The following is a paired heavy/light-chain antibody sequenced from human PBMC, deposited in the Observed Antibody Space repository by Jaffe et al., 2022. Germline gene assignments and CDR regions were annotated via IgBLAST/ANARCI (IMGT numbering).Light chain of an antibody. CDR1: QSVSSSY. CDR2: GAS. V-gene: IGKV3-20*01. CDR3: QQYGSPIT. Sequence: EIVLTQSPGTLSLSPGERATLSCRASQSVSSSYLAWYQQKPGQAPRLLIYGASSRATGIPDRFSGSGSGTDFTLTISRLEPEDFAVYYCQQYGSPITFGQGTRLEIK. J-gene: IGKJ5*01.
Heavy chain of an antibody. J-gene: IGHJ2*01. CDR2: IYHSGST. CDR1: GYSISSGYF. D-gene: IGHD3-22*01. CDR3: ARLPYYDSSGSYWYFDL. V-gene: IGHV4-38-2*01. Sequence: QVQLQESGPGLVKPSETLSLTCAVSGYSISSGYFWGWIRQPPGKGLEWIGSIYHSGSTYYNPSLKSRVTISVDTSKNQFSLKLSSVTAPDTAVYYCARLPYYDSSGSYWYFDLWGRGTLVTVSS.